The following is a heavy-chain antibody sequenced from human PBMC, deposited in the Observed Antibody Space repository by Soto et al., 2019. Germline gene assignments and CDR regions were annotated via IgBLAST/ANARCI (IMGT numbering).Heavy chain of an antibody. D-gene: IGHD6-6*01. J-gene: IGHJ4*02. CDR3: ASGGSSLNFDS. CDR1: AFTFRSYW. V-gene: IGHV3-74*01. CDR2: INSDGSST. Sequence: GGSLRLSCVASAFTFRSYWMQWVRQAPGKGLVWVSWINSDGSSTRYADSVKGRFTISRDNAKNTLYLQMNSLRAEDTAVYYCASGGSSLNFDSWGQGTLVTVSS.